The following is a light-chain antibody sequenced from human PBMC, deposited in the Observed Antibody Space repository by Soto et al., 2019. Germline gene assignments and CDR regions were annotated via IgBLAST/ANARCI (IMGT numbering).Light chain of an antibody. Sequence: SVLTQPASVSGSPGQSITISCTGTSSDVGGYDYVSWYQQHPGKAPKLIIFDVSDRPSGVSNRFSGSKSGNTASLTISGLQADDEADYYCSSYRDSSTLIIFGGGTKVTVL. V-gene: IGLV2-14*01. CDR1: SSDVGGYDY. J-gene: IGLJ2*01. CDR2: DVS. CDR3: SSYRDSSTLII.